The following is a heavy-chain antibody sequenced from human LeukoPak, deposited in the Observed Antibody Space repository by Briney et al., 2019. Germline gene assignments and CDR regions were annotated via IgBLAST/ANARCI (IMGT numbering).Heavy chain of an antibody. CDR3: AREGDYYGSGSYYTPFDY. CDR2: IYTSGST. D-gene: IGHD3-10*01. CDR1: GGSISSGDYY. V-gene: IGHV4-61*02. Sequence: SETLSLTCTVSGGSISSGDYYWSWIRQPAGKGLEWIGRIYTSGSTNHNPSLKSRVTISVDTSKNQFSLKLSSVTAADTAVYYCAREGDYYGSGSYYTPFDYWGQGTLVTVSS. J-gene: IGHJ4*02.